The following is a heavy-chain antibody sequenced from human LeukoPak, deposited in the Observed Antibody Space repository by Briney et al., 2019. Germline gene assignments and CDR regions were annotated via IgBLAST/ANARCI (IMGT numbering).Heavy chain of an antibody. CDR1: GGSISSYY. D-gene: IGHD1-26*01. CDR2: IYYSGST. V-gene: IGHV4-59*01. CDR3: ARDLLGAFDY. J-gene: IGHJ4*02. Sequence: SETLPLTCTVSGGSISSYYWSWIRQPPGKGLEWIGYIYYSGSTNYNPSLKSRVTISVDTSKNQFSLKLSSVTAADTAVYYCARDLLGAFDYWGQGTLVTVSS.